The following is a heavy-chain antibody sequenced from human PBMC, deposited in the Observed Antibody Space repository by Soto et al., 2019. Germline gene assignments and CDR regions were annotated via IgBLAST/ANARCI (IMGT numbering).Heavy chain of an antibody. CDR1: GITFTTYA. CDR3: ARESEDLTSNFDY. V-gene: IGHV3-21*01. CDR2: VAANVTNR. J-gene: IGHJ4*02. Sequence: GGSLRLSCAASGITFTTYAMSWVRQAPGKGLEWVSTVAANVTNRHYADFVKGRFTISRDNAKNSVYLDMNSLSAEDTAVYYCARESEDLTSNFDYWGRGTLVTVSS.